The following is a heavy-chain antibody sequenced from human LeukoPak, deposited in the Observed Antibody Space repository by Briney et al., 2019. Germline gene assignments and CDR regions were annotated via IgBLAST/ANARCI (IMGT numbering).Heavy chain of an antibody. CDR3: TTRPALYDSSGYYRPDY. CDR2: IKSKTDGGTT. CDR1: GFSFSSHG. Sequence: PGGTLRLSCAASGFSFSSHGMSWVRQAPGKGLEWVGRIKSKTDGGTTDYAAPVKGRFTISRDDSKNTLYLQMNSLKTEDTAVYYCTTRPALYDSSGYYRPDYWGQGILVTVSS. D-gene: IGHD3-22*01. V-gene: IGHV3-15*01. J-gene: IGHJ4*02.